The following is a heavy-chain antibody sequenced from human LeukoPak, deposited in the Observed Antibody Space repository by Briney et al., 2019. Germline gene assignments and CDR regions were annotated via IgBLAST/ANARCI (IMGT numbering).Heavy chain of an antibody. J-gene: IGHJ5*02. CDR1: GSSISSGSYY. D-gene: IGHD3-10*01. V-gene: IGHV4-61*02. Sequence: SETLSLTCTVSGSSISSGSYYWSWIRQPAGKGLEWIGRIYTSGSTNYNPSLKSRVTISVDTSKNQFSLKLSSVTAADTAVYYCARESVWFGELYEPYNWFDPWGQGTLVTVSS. CDR3: ARESVWFGELYEPYNWFDP. CDR2: IYTSGST.